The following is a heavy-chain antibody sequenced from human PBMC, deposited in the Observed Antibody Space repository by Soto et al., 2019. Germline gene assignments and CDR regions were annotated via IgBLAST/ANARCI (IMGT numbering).Heavy chain of an antibody. D-gene: IGHD4-17*01. CDR2: IKEDGSEK. Sequence: EVQLVESGGGLVQPGGSLRLSCAVSGFTFNRYWLTWVRQAPGKGLEWVANIKEDGSEKYYVDSVKGRFTTSRDNAKNSLYLQMNSLRAEDTAVYYCARIVSGRDYGDSIDYWGQGTLVTVSS. CDR3: ARIVSGRDYGDSIDY. J-gene: IGHJ4*02. V-gene: IGHV3-7*03. CDR1: GFTFNRYW.